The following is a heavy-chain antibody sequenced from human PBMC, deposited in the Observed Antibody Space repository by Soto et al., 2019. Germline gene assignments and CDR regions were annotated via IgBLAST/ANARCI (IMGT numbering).Heavy chain of an antibody. V-gene: IGHV4-39*01. Sequence: PSDTLLLTCTVSGSTFNINADFWSWAWIRQPPGKGLEWMGRIDNGGNTHYNAPLKRRVIISADTSKNQFSMSLSSLTGADTAVYYCVKRSLLRAATWGQGIQVA. CDR3: VKRSLLRAAT. CDR1: GSTFNINADF. J-gene: IGHJ4*02. D-gene: IGHD1-26*01. CDR2: IDNGGNT.